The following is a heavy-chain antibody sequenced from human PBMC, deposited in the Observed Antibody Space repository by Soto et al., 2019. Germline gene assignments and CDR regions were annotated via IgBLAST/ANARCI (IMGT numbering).Heavy chain of an antibody. J-gene: IGHJ5*02. CDR2: IYYSGST. D-gene: IGHD3-3*01. V-gene: IGHV4-61*01. CDR1: GGSVSSGSYY. CDR3: ARGERPRSYDFWSGYYSKWFDP. Sequence: QVQLQESGPGLVKPSETLSLTCTVSGGSVSSGSYYWSWIRQPPGKGLEWIGYIYYSGSTNYNPSLKSRVTISVDTSKNQFSLKLSSVTAADTAAYYCARGERPRSYDFWSGYYSKWFDPWGQGTLVTVSS.